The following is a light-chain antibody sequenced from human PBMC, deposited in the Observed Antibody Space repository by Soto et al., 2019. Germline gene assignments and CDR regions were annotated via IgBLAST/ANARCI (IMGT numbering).Light chain of an antibody. CDR2: EDN. CDR3: QSYHRGKVV. J-gene: IGLJ2*01. CDR1: SGSIASNY. V-gene: IGLV6-57*04. Sequence: NFMLTPPHSVSESPGKTVTISCTRSSGSIASNYVQWYQQRPGSAPTPVIYEDNERPSGVPDRFSGSIDSSSNSASLTISGLKTDDEADYYCQSYHRGKVVVGGGTKLTVL.